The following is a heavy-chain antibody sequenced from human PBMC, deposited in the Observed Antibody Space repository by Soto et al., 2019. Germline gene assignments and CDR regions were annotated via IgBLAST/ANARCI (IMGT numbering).Heavy chain of an antibody. Sequence: EVQLVESGGGLVQPGGSLRLSCAASGFTFSSYSMNWVRQAPGKGLEWVSYISSSSSTIYYADSVKGRFTISRDNXKXXLYLQMNSLRDEDTAVYYCARDLATCGGDCSPAGYWGQGTLVTVSS. D-gene: IGHD2-21*02. CDR2: ISSSSSTI. V-gene: IGHV3-48*02. CDR3: ARDLATCGGDCSPAGY. J-gene: IGHJ4*02. CDR1: GFTFSSYS.